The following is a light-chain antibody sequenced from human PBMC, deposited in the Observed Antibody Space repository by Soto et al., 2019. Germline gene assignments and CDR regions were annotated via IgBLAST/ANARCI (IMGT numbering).Light chain of an antibody. Sequence: EIVLTQSPGTLSLSPGERATLSCRASQSVSSNYLAWYQQKSGQAPRLLIYGASSRATGIPDRFSGSGSGTDLTLTISSLEPEDFALYYCQQYGGSPRTFGQGTRVEIK. CDR2: GAS. V-gene: IGKV3-20*01. CDR1: QSVSSNY. CDR3: QQYGGSPRT. J-gene: IGKJ1*01.